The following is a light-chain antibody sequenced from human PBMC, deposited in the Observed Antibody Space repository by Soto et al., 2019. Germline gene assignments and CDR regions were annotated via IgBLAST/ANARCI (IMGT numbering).Light chain of an antibody. CDR1: QTISSRY. J-gene: IGKJ1*01. CDR2: GAS. CDR3: HHSGNSHGT. Sequence: EIVLAQSPGTLSLSPGDRATLSCRASQTISSRYLTWYQQKAGQVPRLLIYGASSRATGIPDRFSGSGSGTDFTLTISRLEPEDVAVYYCHHSGNSHGTFGQGTKVEIK. V-gene: IGKV3-20*01.